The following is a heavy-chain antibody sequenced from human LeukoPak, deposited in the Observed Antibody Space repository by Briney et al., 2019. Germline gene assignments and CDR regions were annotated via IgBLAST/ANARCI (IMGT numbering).Heavy chain of an antibody. Sequence: GASVKVSCKASGYTFTSYYMHWVRQAPGQGLEWMGIINPSGGSTSYAQKFQGRVTMTRDTSTSTVYMELSSLRSEDTAVYYCARDRIIGGSSGRWFDPWAREPWSPSPQ. V-gene: IGHV1-46*01. CDR1: GYTFTSYY. D-gene: IGHD1-20*01. J-gene: IGHJ5*02. CDR3: ARDRIIGGSSGRWFDP. CDR2: INPSGGST.